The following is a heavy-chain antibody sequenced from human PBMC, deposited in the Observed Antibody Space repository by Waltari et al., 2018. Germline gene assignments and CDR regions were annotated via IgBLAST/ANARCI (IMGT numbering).Heavy chain of an antibody. V-gene: IGHV3-43*02. CDR2: ISWDVITT. CDR1: GFTFDDYA. CDR3: TRGDIAGGPGYFEF. D-gene: IGHD2-15*01. J-gene: IGHJ1*01. Sequence: EVQLVESGGGLVKPGGSLRLSCAASGFTFDDYAMNWVRQAPGKGLEWVSRISWDVITTYYTDYVKGRFTISRDNAKNTLYLQMDRLRADDTAFYYCTRGDIAGGPGYFEFWGQGALVTVSS.